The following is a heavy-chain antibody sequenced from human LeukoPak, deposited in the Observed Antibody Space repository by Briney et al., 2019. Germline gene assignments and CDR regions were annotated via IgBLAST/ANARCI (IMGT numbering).Heavy chain of an antibody. CDR2: IIPIFGTA. CDR1: GGTFRSYA. D-gene: IGHD3-3*01. J-gene: IGHJ6*03. Sequence: SVKVSCKTSGGTFRSYAISWVRQAPGQGLEWMGGIIPIFGTANYAQKFQGRVTITADKSTSTAYMELSSLRSEDTAVYYCARVDFGVVTAGIYYYYYMDVWGKGTTVTVSS. CDR3: ARVDFGVVTAGIYYYYYMDV. V-gene: IGHV1-69*06.